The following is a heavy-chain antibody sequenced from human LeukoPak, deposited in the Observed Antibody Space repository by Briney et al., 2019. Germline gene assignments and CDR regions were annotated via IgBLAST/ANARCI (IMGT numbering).Heavy chain of an antibody. CDR3: TTGTWIQLGLADF. CDR2: IKSKTDGGTT. CDR1: GFTFSNAW. D-gene: IGHD5-18*01. V-gene: IGHV3-15*01. Sequence: PGGSLRLSCAASGFTFSNAWMSWVRQAPGKGLEWVGHIKSKTDGGTTDYAAPVKGRFTISRDDSKNTLYLQMNSLKIEDTAVYYCTTGTWIQLGLADFWGRGPLVIVSS. J-gene: IGHJ4*02.